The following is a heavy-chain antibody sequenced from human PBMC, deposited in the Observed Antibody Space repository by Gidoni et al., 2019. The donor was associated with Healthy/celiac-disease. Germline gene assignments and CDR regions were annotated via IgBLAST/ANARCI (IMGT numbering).Heavy chain of an antibody. J-gene: IGHJ6*02. D-gene: IGHD6-6*01. Sequence: QVQLVESGGGVVQPGRSLRLSCAAYGFTFSSYAMHWVRQAPGKGLEWVAVISYDGSNKYYADSVKGRFTISRDNSKNTLYLQMNSLRAEDTAVYYCARDRGAARGMDVWGQGTTVTVSS. V-gene: IGHV3-30*04. CDR1: GFTFSSYA. CDR3: ARDRGAARGMDV. CDR2: ISYDGSNK.